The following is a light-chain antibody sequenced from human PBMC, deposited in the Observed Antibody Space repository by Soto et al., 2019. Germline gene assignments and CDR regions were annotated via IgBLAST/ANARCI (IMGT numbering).Light chain of an antibody. CDR3: QQYGSSPRT. CDR1: QRVSSSF. CDR2: GAS. J-gene: IGKJ1*01. V-gene: IGKV3-20*01. Sequence: EIVLTQSPGTLSLFPGERATLSCRASQRVSSSFLAWYQQKPGQAPRLLIYGASSRATGIPDRFSGSGSGTDFTLTISRLEPEYFAVYYCQQYGSSPRTFGQGTQVDIK.